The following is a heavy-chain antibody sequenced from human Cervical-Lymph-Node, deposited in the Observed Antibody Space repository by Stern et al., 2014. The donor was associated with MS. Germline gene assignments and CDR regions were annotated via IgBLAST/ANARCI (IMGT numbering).Heavy chain of an antibody. V-gene: IGHV1-69*06. CDR2: VIPFVGTS. CDR3: ARGGGDNWFDP. D-gene: IGHD3-16*01. CDR1: GG. Sequence: VQLVESGAEVKKPGSSVKVSCKSSGGISWVRQAPGQGLEWMGGVIPFVGTSHYAQKFQGRVTITADTSTNTVYLELSRLKPDDTAVYFCARGGGDNWFDPWGQGTLVTVSS. J-gene: IGHJ5*02.